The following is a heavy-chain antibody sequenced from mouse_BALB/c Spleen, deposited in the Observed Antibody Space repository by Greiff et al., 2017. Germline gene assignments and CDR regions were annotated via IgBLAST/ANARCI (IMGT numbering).Heavy chain of an antibody. CDR1: GFTFSSYA. D-gene: IGHD4-1*01. CDR3: ARETGTWAY. J-gene: IGHJ3*01. Sequence: EVNLVESGGGLVKPGGSLKLSCAASGFTFSSYAMSWVRQSPEKRLEWVAEISSGGSYTYYPDTVTGRFTISRDNAKNTLYLEMSSLRSEDTAMYYCARETGTWAYWGQGTLVTVSA. V-gene: IGHV5-9-4*01. CDR2: ISSGGSYT.